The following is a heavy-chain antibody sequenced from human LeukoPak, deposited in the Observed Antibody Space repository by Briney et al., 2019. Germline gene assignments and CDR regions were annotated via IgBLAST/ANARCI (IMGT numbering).Heavy chain of an antibody. CDR2: IYPGDSDS. CDR1: GYNFTSYW. Sequence: GESLKISCKGSGYNFTSYWIGWVRQMPGKGLEWMGIIYPGDSDSRLSPSLQGQVTISADKSISTAYLQWSSLKTSDTARYYCATAPLYCSSASCPTTDWGQGTLVTVSS. CDR3: ATAPLYCSSASCPTTD. J-gene: IGHJ4*02. V-gene: IGHV5-51*01. D-gene: IGHD2-2*01.